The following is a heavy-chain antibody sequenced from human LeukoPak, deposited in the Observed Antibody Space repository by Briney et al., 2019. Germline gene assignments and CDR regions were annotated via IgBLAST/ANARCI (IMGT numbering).Heavy chain of an antibody. V-gene: IGHV3-74*01. D-gene: IGHD3-10*01. J-gene: IGHJ3*01. CDR1: GFTFSSYW. Sequence: GGSLRLSCAASGFTFSSYWMHWVRQAPGKGLVWVSRINSDGSGTSYADSVKGRFTISRDNAKNTLYLQMNSLRAEDTAVYYCARGRDGSDAFDVWGQGTMVTVSS. CDR3: ARGRDGSDAFDV. CDR2: INSDGSGT.